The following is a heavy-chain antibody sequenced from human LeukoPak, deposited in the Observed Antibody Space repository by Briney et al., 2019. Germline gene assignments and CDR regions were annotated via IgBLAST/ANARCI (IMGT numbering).Heavy chain of an antibody. V-gene: IGHV3-23*01. D-gene: IGHD3-22*01. Sequence: GGSLRLSCEASGFTFSNYAMSWVRQAPGRGLEWVSAISGSGGSTYYADSVKGRFTISRDNSKNTLYLQMNSLRAEDTAVYYCAKAPLMYYYDSSGYYYFDYWGQGTLVTVSS. CDR1: GFTFSNYA. CDR2: ISGSGGST. CDR3: AKAPLMYYYDSSGYYYFDY. J-gene: IGHJ4*02.